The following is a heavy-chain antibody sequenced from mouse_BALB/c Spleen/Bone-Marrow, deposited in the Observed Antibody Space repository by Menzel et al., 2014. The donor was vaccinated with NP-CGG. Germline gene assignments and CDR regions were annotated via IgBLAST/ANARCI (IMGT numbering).Heavy chain of an antibody. V-gene: IGHV7-3*02. CDR2: IRSKANGYTT. CDR3: ARDDYYAMDY. CDR1: GFTFTDYY. J-gene: IGHJ4*01. Sequence: EVKLQESGGGLVQPGGSLRLSCATSGFTFTDYYMSWVRQPPGKALEWLGFIRSKANGYTTEYSASVKGRFTISRDNSQSILYLQMNTLRAEDSATYYCARDDYYAMDYWGQGTSVTVSS.